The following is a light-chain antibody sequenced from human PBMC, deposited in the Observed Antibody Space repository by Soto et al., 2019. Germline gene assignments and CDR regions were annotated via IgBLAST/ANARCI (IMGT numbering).Light chain of an antibody. CDR3: QQRSNWPPWT. CDR2: DAS. CDR1: QSVSSY. Sequence: EILLTHSPATLSLSPGERATVSCRASQSVSSYLAWYQQKPGQAPRLLIYDASNRATGIPARFSGSGSGTDFTLTISSLEPEDFAVYYCQQRSNWPPWTFGQGTKVDI. V-gene: IGKV3-11*01. J-gene: IGKJ1*01.